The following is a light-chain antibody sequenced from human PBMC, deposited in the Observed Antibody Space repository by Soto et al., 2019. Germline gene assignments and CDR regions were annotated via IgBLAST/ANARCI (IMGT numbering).Light chain of an antibody. J-gene: IGLJ1*01. CDR2: EVS. Sequence: QSVLTQPASVSGSPGQSITISCTGTSSDVGGYDYVSWYQLHPGKAPKLMVFEVSNRPSGVSYRFSGSKSGNTASLTISGLQAEDEADYYCCSYAGSPYVFGTGTKVTVL. CDR3: CSYAGSPYV. V-gene: IGLV2-14*01. CDR1: SSDVGGYDY.